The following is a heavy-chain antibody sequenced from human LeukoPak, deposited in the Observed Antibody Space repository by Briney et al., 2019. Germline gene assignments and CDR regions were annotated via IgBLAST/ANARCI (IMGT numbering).Heavy chain of an antibody. CDR1: GGTFSSYA. V-gene: IGHV1-69*01. J-gene: IGHJ5*02. D-gene: IGHD1-26*01. CDR2: IIPIFGTA. CDR3: ARDPPVGAGGNWFDP. Sequence: GASVNVSCKASGGTFSSYAISWVRQAPGQGLEWMGGIIPIFGTANYAQKFQGRVTITADESTSTAYMELSSLRSEDTAVYYCARDPPVGAGGNWFDPWGQGTLVTVSS.